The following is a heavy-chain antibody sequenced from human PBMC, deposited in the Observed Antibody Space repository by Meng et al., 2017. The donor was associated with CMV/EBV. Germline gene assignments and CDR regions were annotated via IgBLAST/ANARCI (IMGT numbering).Heavy chain of an antibody. CDR1: GTFSSYA. Sequence: GTFSSYAISWVRQAPGQGLEWMGGIIPIFGTANYAQKFQGRVTITTDESTSTAYMELSSLRSEDTAVYYCAREGDGYNLGFSYVDYWGQGTLVTVSS. CDR3: AREGDGYNLGFSYVDY. V-gene: IGHV1-69*05. D-gene: IGHD5-24*01. J-gene: IGHJ4*02. CDR2: IIPIFGTA.